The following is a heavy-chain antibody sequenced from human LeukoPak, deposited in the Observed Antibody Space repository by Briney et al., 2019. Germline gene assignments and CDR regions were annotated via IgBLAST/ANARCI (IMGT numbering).Heavy chain of an antibody. D-gene: IGHD3-10*01. CDR3: ARDLGLWFGELSWYFDY. J-gene: IGHJ4*02. CDR2: INPNSGGT. Sequence: GASVKVSCKASGYTFTGYYTHWVRQAPGQGLEWMGWINPNSGGTNYAQKFQGRVTMTRDTSISTAYMELSRLRSDDTAVYYCARDLGLWFGELSWYFDYWGQGTLVTVSS. V-gene: IGHV1-2*02. CDR1: GYTFTGYY.